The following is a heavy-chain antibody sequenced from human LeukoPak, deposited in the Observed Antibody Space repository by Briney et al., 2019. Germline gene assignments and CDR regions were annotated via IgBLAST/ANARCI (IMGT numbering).Heavy chain of an antibody. Sequence: KPGGSLRLSCAASGFTFSIYSMNWVRQAPGKGLEWVSSISSSSSYIYYADSVKGRFTISRDNAKNSLYLQMNSLRAEDTAVYYCARDTSSVSSGPESYFDYWGQGTLVTVSS. D-gene: IGHD3-22*01. CDR1: GFTFSIYS. CDR2: ISSSSSYI. V-gene: IGHV3-21*01. CDR3: ARDTSSVSSGPESYFDY. J-gene: IGHJ4*02.